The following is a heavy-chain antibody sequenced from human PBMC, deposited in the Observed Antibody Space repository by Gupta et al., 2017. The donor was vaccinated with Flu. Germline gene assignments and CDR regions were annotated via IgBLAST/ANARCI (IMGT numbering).Heavy chain of an antibody. Sequence: ISWLRQAPGQGLEWMGWVSSYNGDTKYAQKFLGRVTMTTDTSTKTAYLALRGLRSDDTAVYYCARVYYTSIEYFQDWGPGTLAIVSS. J-gene: IGHJ1*01. CDR3: ARVYYTSIEYFQD. V-gene: IGHV1-18*01. D-gene: IGHD3-3*01. CDR2: VSSYNGDT.